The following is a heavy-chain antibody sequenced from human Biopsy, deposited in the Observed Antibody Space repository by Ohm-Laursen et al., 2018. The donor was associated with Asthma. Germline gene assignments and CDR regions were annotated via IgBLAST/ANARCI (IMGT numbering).Heavy chain of an antibody. D-gene: IGHD4-17*01. Sequence: SLRLSCAASGFTFSSYAMSWVRQAPGKGLEWVSAISGSGGSTYYADSVKGRFTISRDNFKNTLYPQMNSLRAEDTAVYYCATFPYGDYLPLDYWGQGTLVTVSS. V-gene: IGHV3-23*01. J-gene: IGHJ4*02. CDR3: ATFPYGDYLPLDY. CDR2: ISGSGGST. CDR1: GFTFSSYA.